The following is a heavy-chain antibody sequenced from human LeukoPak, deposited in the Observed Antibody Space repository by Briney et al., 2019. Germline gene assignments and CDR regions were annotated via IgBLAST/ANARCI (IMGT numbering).Heavy chain of an antibody. Sequence: GGSLRLSCAASGFTFSSYAMSWVRQAPGKGLEWVSAISGSGGSTYYADSVKGRFTISRDNSKNTLYLQMNSLRAEVTAVYYGAKSALRFLEWLDTYYFDYWGQGTLVTVSS. CDR1: GFTFSSYA. CDR2: ISGSGGST. CDR3: AKSALRFLEWLDTYYFDY. D-gene: IGHD3-3*01. V-gene: IGHV3-23*01. J-gene: IGHJ4*02.